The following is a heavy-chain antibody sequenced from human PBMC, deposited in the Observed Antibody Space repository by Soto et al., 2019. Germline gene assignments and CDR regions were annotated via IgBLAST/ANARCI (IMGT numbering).Heavy chain of an antibody. CDR3: ARVSGYCSSTSCYATYNWFGP. Sequence: SETLSLTCTVSGGSISSYYWSWIRQPPGKELEWNGYIYYSGSTNYNPSLKSRVTISVDTSKNQFFLKLSSVTAADTAVYFFARVSGYCSSTSCYATYNWFGPWGQGTLVTVS. V-gene: IGHV4-59*01. D-gene: IGHD2-2*01. CDR2: IYYSGST. J-gene: IGHJ5*02. CDR1: GGSISSYY.